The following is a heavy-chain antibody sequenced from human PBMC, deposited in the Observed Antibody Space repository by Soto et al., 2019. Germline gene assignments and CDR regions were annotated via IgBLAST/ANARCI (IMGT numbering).Heavy chain of an antibody. D-gene: IGHD5-18*01. CDR1: GYTFTSYD. J-gene: IGHJ6*02. CDR3: ARGGYSYGFYYYYCMDV. Sequence: ASVKVSCKASGYTFTSYDINWVRQATGQGLEWMGWMNPNSGNTGYAQKFQGRVTMTRNTSISTAYMEPSSLRSEDTAVYYCARGGYSYGFYYYYCMDVWGQGTTVTVSS. V-gene: IGHV1-8*01. CDR2: MNPNSGNT.